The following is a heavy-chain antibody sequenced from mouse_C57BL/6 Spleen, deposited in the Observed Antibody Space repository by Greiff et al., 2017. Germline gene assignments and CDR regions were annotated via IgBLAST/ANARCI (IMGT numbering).Heavy chain of an antibody. Sequence: DVKLVESEGGLVQPGSSMKLSCTASGFTFSDYYMAWVRQVPEKGLEWVANINYDGSSTYYLDSLKSRFIISRDNAKNILYLQMSSLKSEDTATYYCARDRGYGSSYDVWGTGTTVTVSS. J-gene: IGHJ1*03. CDR1: GFTFSDYY. CDR2: INYDGSST. CDR3: ARDRGYGSSYDV. D-gene: IGHD1-1*01. V-gene: IGHV5-16*01.